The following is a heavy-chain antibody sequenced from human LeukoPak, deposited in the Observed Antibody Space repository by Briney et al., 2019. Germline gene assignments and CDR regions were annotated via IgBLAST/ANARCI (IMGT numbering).Heavy chain of an antibody. V-gene: IGHV3-7*03. CDR3: ARDQLLPNYGDYGCDY. J-gene: IGHJ4*02. Sequence: GGSLRLSCAASGFTFSSYWMSWVRQAPGKGLEWVANIKQDGSEKYCVDSVKGRFTISRDNAKNSLYLQMNSLKAEDTAVYYCARDQLLPNYGDYGCDYWGQGTLVTVSS. D-gene: IGHD4-17*01. CDR1: GFTFSSYW. CDR2: IKQDGSEK.